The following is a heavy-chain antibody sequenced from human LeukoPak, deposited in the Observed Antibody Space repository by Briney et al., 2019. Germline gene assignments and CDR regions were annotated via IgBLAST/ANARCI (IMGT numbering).Heavy chain of an antibody. J-gene: IGHJ5*02. Sequence: GASVKVSCKASGYTFTSHDIHWVRQAPGQRLEWMGWINVDKGNTMYSQKFQGRVSFSRDTSATTAYMELNSLRSDDTAIYYCAREEMAPIEATGIFSGVPNWLDPWGQGTLVTVSS. CDR3: AREEMAPIEATGIFSGVPNWLDP. CDR1: GYTFTSHD. D-gene: IGHD5-24*01. V-gene: IGHV1-3*01. CDR2: INVDKGNT.